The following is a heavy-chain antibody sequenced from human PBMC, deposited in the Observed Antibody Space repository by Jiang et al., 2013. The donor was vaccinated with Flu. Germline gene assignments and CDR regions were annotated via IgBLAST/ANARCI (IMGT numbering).Heavy chain of an antibody. Sequence: WVSAISGSGGSTYYADSVKGRFTISRDNSKNTLYLQMNSLRAEDTAVYYCAKGGLGIAVAGALGLLYYYYGMDVWGQGTTVTVSS. V-gene: IGHV3-23*01. CDR2: ISGSGGST. J-gene: IGHJ6*02. D-gene: IGHD6-19*01. CDR3: AKGGLGIAVAGALGLLYYYYGMDV.